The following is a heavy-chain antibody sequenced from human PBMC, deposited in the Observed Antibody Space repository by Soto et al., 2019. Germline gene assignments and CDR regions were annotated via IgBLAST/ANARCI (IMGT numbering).Heavy chain of an antibody. Sequence: GGSLRLSCAASGFTFSSYGMHWVRQAPGKGLEWVAVIWYDGSNKYYADSVKGRFTISRDNSKNTLYLQMNSLRAEDTAVYYCARDNSWDYYYYYYMDVWGKGTTVTVSS. CDR3: ARDNSWDYYYYYYMDV. D-gene: IGHD2-15*01. CDR2: IWYDGSNK. V-gene: IGHV3-33*01. J-gene: IGHJ6*03. CDR1: GFTFSSYG.